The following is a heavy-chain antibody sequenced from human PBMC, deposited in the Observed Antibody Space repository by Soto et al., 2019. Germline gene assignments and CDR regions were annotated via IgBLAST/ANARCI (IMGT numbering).Heavy chain of an antibody. CDR2: ISAYNGNT. CDR1: GYTFTSYG. CDR3: ARALYGSGSPLDSDY. J-gene: IGHJ4*02. D-gene: IGHD3-10*01. V-gene: IGHV1-18*01. Sequence: ASVKVSCKASGYTFTSYGISWVRQAPGQGLEWMGWISAYNGNTNYAQKLQGRVTMTTDTSTSTAYMELRSLRSDDTAVYYCARALYGSGSPLDSDYWGQGTLVTVSS.